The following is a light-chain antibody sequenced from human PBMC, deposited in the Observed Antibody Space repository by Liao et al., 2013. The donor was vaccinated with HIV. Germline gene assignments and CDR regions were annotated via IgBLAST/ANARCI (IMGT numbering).Light chain of an antibody. CDR3: QVWDHSSDQGV. Sequence: YVLTQPPSVSVAPGQTAVITCGGNNIGSRGVHWYQQRPGQAPLLVIYYERNRPSGIPERISGSISGNTATLTISGVETGDEADYYCQVWDHSSDQGVFGGGTKLTVL. CDR1: NIGSRG. CDR2: YER. J-gene: IGLJ3*02. V-gene: IGLV3-21*04.